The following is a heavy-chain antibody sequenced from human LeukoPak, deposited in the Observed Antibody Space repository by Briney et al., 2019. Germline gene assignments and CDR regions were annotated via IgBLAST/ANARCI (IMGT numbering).Heavy chain of an antibody. J-gene: IGHJ4*02. V-gene: IGHV3-33*01. CDR3: ARESTMIVVAPLGY. CDR2: IWYDGSNK. CDR1: GFTFSSYG. Sequence: PGGSLRLSCAASGFTFSSYGMHWVRQAPGKGLEWVAVIWYDGSNKYYADSVKGRFTISRDNSKNTLYLQMNSLRAEDTAVYYCARESTMIVVAPLGYWGQGTLVTVSS. D-gene: IGHD3-22*01.